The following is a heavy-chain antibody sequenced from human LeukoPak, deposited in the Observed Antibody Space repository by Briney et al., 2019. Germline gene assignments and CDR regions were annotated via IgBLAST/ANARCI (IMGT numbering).Heavy chain of an antibody. CDR3: ARDQTELGPTTVDH. J-gene: IGHJ4*02. D-gene: IGHD1-14*01. CDR1: GFSFSPYW. Sequence: GSLRLSCVGSGFSFSPYWMHWVRQDPVKGLVWVARISSDGSDTKYADSVKGRFTISRDNAKNTLYLQMNSLRAEDTALYYCARDQTELGPTTVDHWGQGTQVTVSS. V-gene: IGHV3-74*03. CDR2: ISSDGSDT.